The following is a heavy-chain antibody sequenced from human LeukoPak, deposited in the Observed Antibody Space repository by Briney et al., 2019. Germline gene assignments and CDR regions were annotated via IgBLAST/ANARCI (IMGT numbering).Heavy chain of an antibody. D-gene: IGHD3-16*02. CDR2: ISSSSSTI. Sequence: GGSLRLSCAASGFTFSSYSMNWVRQAPGKGLEWVSYISSSSSTIYYADSVKSRFTISRDNAKNSLYLQMNSLRDEDTAVYYCARDHPSLRLGELSLSPYYFDYWGQGTLVTVSS. V-gene: IGHV3-48*02. CDR3: ARDHPSLRLGELSLSPYYFDY. CDR1: GFTFSSYS. J-gene: IGHJ4*02.